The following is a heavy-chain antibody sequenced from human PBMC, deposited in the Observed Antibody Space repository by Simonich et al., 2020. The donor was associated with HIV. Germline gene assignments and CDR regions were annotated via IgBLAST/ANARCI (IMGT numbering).Heavy chain of an antibody. D-gene: IGHD6-13*01. Sequence: QVQLQQWGAGLLKPSETLSLTCAVYGGSFSGYYWSWIRQPPGTGLEWIGEINHSGSTNYNPSLKGRVTISVDTSKNQFSLKLSSVTAADTAVYYCARLTAGGLGEYFQHWGQGTLVTVSS. CDR1: GGSFSGYY. CDR3: ARLTAGGLGEYFQH. J-gene: IGHJ1*01. V-gene: IGHV4-34*01. CDR2: INHSGST.